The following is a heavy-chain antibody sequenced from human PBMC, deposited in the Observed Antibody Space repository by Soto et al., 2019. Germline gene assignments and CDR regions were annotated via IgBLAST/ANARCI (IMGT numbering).Heavy chain of an antibody. Sequence: QVQLVESGGGVVQPGRSLRLSCAASGFTFSSYGMHWVRQAPGKGLEWVAVISYDGSNKYYADSVKGRFTISRDNSKNTLYLQMNSLRAEDTAVYYCAKRAARQDYYGMDVW. D-gene: IGHD6-6*01. CDR3: AKRAARQDYYGMDV. J-gene: IGHJ6*01. CDR1: GFTFSSYG. CDR2: ISYDGSNK. V-gene: IGHV3-30*18.